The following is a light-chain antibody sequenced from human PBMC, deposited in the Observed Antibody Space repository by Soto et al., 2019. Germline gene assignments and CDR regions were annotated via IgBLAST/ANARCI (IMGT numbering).Light chain of an antibody. V-gene: IGLV1-44*01. J-gene: IGLJ3*02. CDR1: NSNIGSNT. CDR3: AAWDDSLSGRV. Sequence: QSVLTQPPSASGTPGQRVTISCSGSNSNIGSNTVNWYQQLPGTAPKVLIFSNDQRPSGVPDRFSGSKSGTSASLAISGLQSEDEADYYCAAWDDSLSGRVFGGGTKLTVL. CDR2: SND.